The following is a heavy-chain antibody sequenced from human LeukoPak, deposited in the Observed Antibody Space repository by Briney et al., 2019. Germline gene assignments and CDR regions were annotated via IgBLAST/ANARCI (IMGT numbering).Heavy chain of an antibody. V-gene: IGHV1-2*02. CDR2: VNPKIGGT. Sequence: ASVKVSCKASGYTFNDYYIHWVRQAPGLGLEWMGWVNPKIGGTKYAQRFQSRVTMTRDTSTTTAYMELTRLRSDDTAIYYCARGILQQQLVANWGQGTLVTVSS. D-gene: IGHD6-13*01. CDR1: GYTFNDYY. J-gene: IGHJ4*02. CDR3: ARGILQQQLVAN.